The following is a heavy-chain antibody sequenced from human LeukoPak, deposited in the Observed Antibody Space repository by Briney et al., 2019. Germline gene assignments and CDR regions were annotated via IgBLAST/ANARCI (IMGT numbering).Heavy chain of an antibody. CDR1: GYTFTSYY. Sequence: GASVKVSCKASGYTFTSYYMHWVRQAPGQGLEWMGIINPSGGSTSYAQKFQGRVTMTRDTSTSTVYMELSSLRSEDTAVYYCARDAYYYGSGSYPLDYWGQGTLVTVSS. V-gene: IGHV1-46*01. CDR2: INPSGGST. D-gene: IGHD3-10*01. J-gene: IGHJ4*02. CDR3: ARDAYYYGSGSYPLDY.